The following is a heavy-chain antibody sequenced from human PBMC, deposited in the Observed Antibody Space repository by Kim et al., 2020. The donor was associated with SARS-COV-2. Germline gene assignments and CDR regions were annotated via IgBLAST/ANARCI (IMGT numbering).Heavy chain of an antibody. CDR1: GGTFSSYA. J-gene: IGHJ6*02. V-gene: IGHV1-69*13. CDR2: IIPIFGTA. Sequence: SVKVSCKASGGTFSSYAISWVRQAPGQGLEWMGGIIPIFGTANYAQKFQGRVTITADESTSTAYMELSSLRSEDTAVYYCASHGWYRGYYYYYYGMDVWGQGTTVTVSS. CDR3: ASHGWYRGYYYYYYGMDV. D-gene: IGHD6-19*01.